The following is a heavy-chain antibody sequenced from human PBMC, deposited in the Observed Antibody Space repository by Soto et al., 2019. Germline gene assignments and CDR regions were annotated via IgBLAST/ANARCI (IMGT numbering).Heavy chain of an antibody. V-gene: IGHV1-2*02. Sequence: QVQLVQSGAEVKKPGASVTVSCKASGYRFSDYYLHWVRQAPGQGPEWMRWMNPNSGGTKYAQKFKGRVTMTRDTSVRTAFMELNWLKSDDTAVYYCARESGGATATLDYYYFYMDVWGIGTTVTVSS. CDR3: ARESGGATATLDYYYFYMDV. D-gene: IGHD5-12*01. CDR2: MNPNSGGT. CDR1: GYRFSDYY. J-gene: IGHJ6*03.